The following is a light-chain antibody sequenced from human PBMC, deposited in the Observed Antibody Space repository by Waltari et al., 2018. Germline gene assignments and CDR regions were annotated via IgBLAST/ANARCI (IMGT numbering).Light chain of an antibody. J-gene: IGKJ2*01. V-gene: IGKV3-15*01. CDR2: GAS. Sequence: EIVMTQSPATLSVSPGERATLSCRASQSVSSNLAWYQQKPGQAPRPLIYGASTRASGISARFSGSGSGTEFTLTISSLQSEDFAVYYCLQYNNWPPYTFGQGTKLEI. CDR3: LQYNNWPPYT. CDR1: QSVSSN.